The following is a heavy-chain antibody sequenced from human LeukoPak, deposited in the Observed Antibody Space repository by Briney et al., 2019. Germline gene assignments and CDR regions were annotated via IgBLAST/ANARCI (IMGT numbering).Heavy chain of an antibody. CDR1: GFTFSSYG. J-gene: IGHJ3*02. Sequence: GGSLRLSCAASGFTFSSYGMHWVRQAPGKGLEWVAVISYDGSNKYYADSVKGRFTISRDNSKNTLYLQMNSLRAEDTAVYYCARDGGDRANDAFDIWGQGTMVTVSS. D-gene: IGHD2-21*02. V-gene: IGHV3-30*19. CDR2: ISYDGSNK. CDR3: ARDGGDRANDAFDI.